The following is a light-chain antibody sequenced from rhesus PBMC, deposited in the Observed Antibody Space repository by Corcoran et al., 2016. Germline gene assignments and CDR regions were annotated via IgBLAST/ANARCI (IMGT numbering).Light chain of an antibody. J-gene: IGKJ4*01. Sequence: DIQMTQSPSSLSASVGDRATVTCRAGQGINKALCWYQQKPGEAPLLLISGASSLHPGVSSRFSGTRSGTDYTLTIRSLQPKNVATCSCIQDYSPTLTFDGGTKVEI. CDR1: QGINKA. CDR2: GAS. V-gene: IGKV1-94*01. CDR3: IQDYSPTLT.